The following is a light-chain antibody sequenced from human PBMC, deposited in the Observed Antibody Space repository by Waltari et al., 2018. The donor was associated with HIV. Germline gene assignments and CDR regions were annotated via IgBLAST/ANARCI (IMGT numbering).Light chain of an antibody. CDR1: KKY. CDR3: QSTDHDGTWV. V-gene: IGLV3-25*03. Sequence: KKYSSWYRQKAGQAPILLIYKDIERPSGIPERISGSGSGTGVTLTITDVQAEDEGDYFCQSTDHDGTWVFGGGTKLTVL. CDR2: KDI. J-gene: IGLJ3*02.